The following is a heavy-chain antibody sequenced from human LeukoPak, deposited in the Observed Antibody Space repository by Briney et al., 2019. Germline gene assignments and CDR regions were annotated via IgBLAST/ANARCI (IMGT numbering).Heavy chain of an antibody. D-gene: IGHD1-26*01. V-gene: IGHV3-15*01. CDR3: TTEAGSYPPFDY. CDR1: GFTFSSYG. J-gene: IGHJ4*02. Sequence: GRSLRLSCAASGFTFSSYGTHWVRQAPGKGLEWVGRIKSKTDGGTTDYAAPVKGRFTISRDDSKNTLYLQMNSLKTEDTAVYYCTTEAGSYPPFDYWGQGTLVTVSS. CDR2: IKSKTDGGTT.